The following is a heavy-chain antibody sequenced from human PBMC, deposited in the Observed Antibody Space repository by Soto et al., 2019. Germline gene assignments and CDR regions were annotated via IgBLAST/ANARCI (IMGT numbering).Heavy chain of an antibody. CDR1: GFTFSSYY. V-gene: IGHV3-13*05. CDR3: ARGIAAAGREAFDI. D-gene: IGHD6-13*01. Sequence: PRGSLRLSCAVSGFTFSSYYMHWVLLATGKGLEWVSAIGTAGDPYYPGSVKGRFTISRENAKNSLYLQMNSLRAGDTAVYYCARGIAAAGREAFDIWGRGTLVTVSS. CDR2: IGTAGDP. J-gene: IGHJ3*02.